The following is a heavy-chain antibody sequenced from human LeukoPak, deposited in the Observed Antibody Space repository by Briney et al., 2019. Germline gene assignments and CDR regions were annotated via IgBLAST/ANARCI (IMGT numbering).Heavy chain of an antibody. D-gene: IGHD3-3*01. CDR1: GGSISSYY. CDR3: SRASGGFWSGYDRYYYYMDV. V-gene: IGHV4-4*07. Sequence: PSATLSLTCTVSGGSISSYYWSWIRQPAGKGLEWIGRIYTCGSTNYNPPLHSRVTMSVDKSKNHFSLKLLTVTAADTAAYYCSRASGGFWSGYDRYYYYMDVWGKGTTVTVSS. J-gene: IGHJ6*03. CDR2: IYTCGST.